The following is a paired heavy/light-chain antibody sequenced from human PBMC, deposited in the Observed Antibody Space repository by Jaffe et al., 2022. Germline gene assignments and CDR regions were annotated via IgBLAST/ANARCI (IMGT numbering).Heavy chain of an antibody. CDR3: AREVGYYDFWSGYYTGFDY. J-gene: IGHJ4*02. Sequence: QVQLQESGPGLVKPSETLSLTCTVSGGSVSSGSYYWSWIRQPPGKGLEWIGYIYYSGSTNYNPSLKSRVTISVDTSKNQFSLKLSSVTAADTAVYYCAREVGYYDFWSGYYTGFDYWGQGTLVTVSS. D-gene: IGHD3-3*01. CDR2: IYYSGST. V-gene: IGHV4-61*01. CDR1: GGSVSSGSYY.
Light chain of an antibody. CDR3: MQGIHRPLT. CDR2: EVS. V-gene: IGKV2-29*02. J-gene: IGKJ4*01. Sequence: DIVMTQTPLSLSVTPGQPASISCKSSQSLLHSDGKTYLYWYLQKPGQSPQLLIYEVSSRFSGVPDRFSGSGSGTDFTLKISRVEAEDVGVYYCMQGIHRPLTFGGGTKVEIK. CDR1: QSLLHSDGKTY.